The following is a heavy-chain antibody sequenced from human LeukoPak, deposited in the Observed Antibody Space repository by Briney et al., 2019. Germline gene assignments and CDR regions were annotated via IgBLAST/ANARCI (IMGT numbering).Heavy chain of an antibody. J-gene: IGHJ6*02. CDR2: INPSGGST. V-gene: IGHV1-46*01. D-gene: IGHD3-10*01. Sequence: ASVKVSCKASGYTFTSYYMHWVRQAPGQGLEWMGIINPSGGSTSYAQKFQGRVTMTRDTSTSTVYMELSSLRSEDTAVYYCARVGPYYYGSGSSSIEYYYYYGMDVWGQGTTVTVSS. CDR1: GYTFTSYY. CDR3: ARVGPYYYGSGSSSIEYYYYYGMDV.